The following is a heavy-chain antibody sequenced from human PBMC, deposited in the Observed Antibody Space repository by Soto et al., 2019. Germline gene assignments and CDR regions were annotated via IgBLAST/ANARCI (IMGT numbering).Heavy chain of an antibody. CDR2: ISYDGSNK. Sequence: GGSLRLSCAASGFTFSSYAMHWVRQAPGKGLEWVAVISYDGSNKYYADSVKGRFTISRDNSKNTLYLQMNSLRAEDTAVYYCARARQDYDSSGYYFYYFDYWGQGTLVTVSS. V-gene: IGHV3-30-3*01. CDR3: ARARQDYDSSGYYFYYFDY. CDR1: GFTFSSYA. D-gene: IGHD3-22*01. J-gene: IGHJ4*02.